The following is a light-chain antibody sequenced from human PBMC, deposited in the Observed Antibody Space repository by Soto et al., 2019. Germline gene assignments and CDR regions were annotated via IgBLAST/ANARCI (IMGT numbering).Light chain of an antibody. CDR3: ASWDDSLNGWV. Sequence: QSALTQPPSVSEAPRQRVTISCSGSSSNIGNNAVNWYQQIPGKAPKLLIYYDDLLPSGVSDRFSGSKSGTSASLAISGLQSEDEADYYCASWDDSLNGWVFGGGTKVTVL. V-gene: IGLV1-36*01. CDR2: YDD. CDR1: SSNIGNNA. J-gene: IGLJ3*02.